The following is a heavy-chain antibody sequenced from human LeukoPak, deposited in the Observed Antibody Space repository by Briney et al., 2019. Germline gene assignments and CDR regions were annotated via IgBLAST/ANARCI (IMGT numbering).Heavy chain of an antibody. CDR1: GGSFSGYY. D-gene: IGHD3-10*01. Sequence: PSETLSLTCAVYGGSFSGYYWSWIRQPPGKGLEWIGEINHSGSTNYNPSLKSRVTISVDTPKNQFSLKLSSVTAADTAVYYCARGRLWKYYFDYWGQGTLVTVSS. V-gene: IGHV4-34*01. J-gene: IGHJ4*02. CDR3: ARGRLWKYYFDY. CDR2: INHSGST.